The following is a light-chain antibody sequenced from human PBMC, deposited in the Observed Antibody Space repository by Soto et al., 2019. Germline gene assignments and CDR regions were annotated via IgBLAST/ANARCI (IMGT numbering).Light chain of an antibody. Sequence: IVMTQSPATLSVSPGEKATLSCSASQTVYNNLAWYQQKPGQAPRLLVYFASTRATGVPARFSGSVSGTEFSLTISSLQSEDFALYYCLKFTAWPLTFGGGTKVETK. CDR2: FAS. J-gene: IGKJ4*01. CDR3: LKFTAWPLT. CDR1: QTVYNN. V-gene: IGKV3-15*01.